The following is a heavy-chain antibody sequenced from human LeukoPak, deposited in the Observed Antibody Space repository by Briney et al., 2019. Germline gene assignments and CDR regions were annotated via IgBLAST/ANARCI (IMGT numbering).Heavy chain of an antibody. CDR2: INDYTGNT. V-gene: IGHV4-34*01. CDR1: GGSFTDYF. J-gene: IGHJ6*02. Sequence: PSETLSLTCDVFGGSFTDYFWTWIRQSPGKGLEWIGEINDYTGNTNYNPSLKSRVTISVDTSKNQCSLKLGSVTAADTAVYYCARGRVRGVIISSYYYYGMDVWGQGTTVSVSS. D-gene: IGHD3-10*01. CDR3: ARGRVRGVIISSYYYYGMDV.